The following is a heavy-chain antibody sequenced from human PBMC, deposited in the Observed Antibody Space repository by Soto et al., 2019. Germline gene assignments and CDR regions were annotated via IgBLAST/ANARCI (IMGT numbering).Heavy chain of an antibody. V-gene: IGHV3-30-3*01. CDR3: ARAYRSGWSYHFDY. D-gene: IGHD6-19*01. CDR1: GFTFSSYA. J-gene: IGHJ4*02. CDR2: ISYDGSNT. Sequence: QVQLVEPGGGVVQPGTSLRLSCAASGFTFSSYAMHWVRQAPGKGLEGVAVISYDGSNTYYADSVKGRFTISRDHSKNTRYLQMNSLRAEDTAVYYCARAYRSGWSYHFDYWGQGTLVTVSS.